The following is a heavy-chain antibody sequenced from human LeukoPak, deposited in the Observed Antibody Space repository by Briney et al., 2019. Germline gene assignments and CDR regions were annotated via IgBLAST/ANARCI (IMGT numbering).Heavy chain of an antibody. CDR2: ISSNGDNT. V-gene: IGHV3-64D*06. CDR3: VRGTGY. Sequence: GGSLRLSCSVSGFTFSTYVMHWVRQAPGKGLEYVSAISSNGDNTYYADSVKGRFTISRDNSKNTLYLQMSSLRPDDTVVYFCVRGTGYWGQGTLVTVSS. J-gene: IGHJ4*02. CDR1: GFTFSTYV.